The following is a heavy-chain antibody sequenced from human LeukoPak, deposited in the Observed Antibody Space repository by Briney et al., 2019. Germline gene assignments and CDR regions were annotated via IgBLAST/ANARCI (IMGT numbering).Heavy chain of an antibody. CDR2: IYTSGST. V-gene: IGHV4-4*07. CDR1: GGSISSYY. Sequence: SETLSLTCTVSGGSISSYYWSWIRQPAGKGLEWIGRIYTSGSTNYNPSLKSRVTISVDTSKNQFSLKLSSVTAADTAVYYCARRRTTVTYDSCFDYWGQGTLVTVSS. D-gene: IGHD4-17*01. CDR3: ARRRTTVTYDSCFDY. J-gene: IGHJ4*02.